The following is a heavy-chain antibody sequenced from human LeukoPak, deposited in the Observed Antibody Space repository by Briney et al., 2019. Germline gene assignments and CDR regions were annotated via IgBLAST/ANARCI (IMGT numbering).Heavy chain of an antibody. Sequence: ASVKVSCKASGYTFTSYGISWVRQAPGQGLEWMGWISAYNGNTNYAQKLQGRVTKTTDTSTSTAYMELRSLRSDDTAVYYCARDSYYYDSSGYWPGAFDIWGQGTMVTVSS. V-gene: IGHV1-18*01. J-gene: IGHJ3*02. CDR2: ISAYNGNT. CDR3: ARDSYYYDSSGYWPGAFDI. D-gene: IGHD3-22*01. CDR1: GYTFTSYG.